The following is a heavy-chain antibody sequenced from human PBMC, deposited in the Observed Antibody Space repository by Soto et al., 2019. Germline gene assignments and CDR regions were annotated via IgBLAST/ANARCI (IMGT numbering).Heavy chain of an antibody. Sequence: ASVKVSCKASGYSFSSYCITWVRQAPGQGLGWVGWISAFIGNTNYAQKLQGRVTMTTDTSTSTAYMELRSLRSDDTALYYCARGKLGPLGYSGYDPYYFDYWGQGTLVTVSS. D-gene: IGHD5-12*01. CDR3: ARGKLGPLGYSGYDPYYFDY. V-gene: IGHV1-18*01. CDR2: ISAFIGNT. CDR1: GYSFSSYC. J-gene: IGHJ4*02.